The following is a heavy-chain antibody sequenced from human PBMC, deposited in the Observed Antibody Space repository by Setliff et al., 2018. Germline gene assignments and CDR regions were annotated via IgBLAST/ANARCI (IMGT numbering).Heavy chain of an antibody. CDR3: TRSRAPSVVLAADFDF. J-gene: IGHJ4*02. CDR1: GYTFTRHG. CDR2: ISVYNGDT. Sequence: GASVKVSCKASGYTFTRHGISWVRQAPGQGLEWMGWISVYNGDTNYPQRLQGRVTMTTDTSTSTAYMELRSLRSDDTAVYYCTRSRAPSVVLAADFDFWGQGTPVTVSS. D-gene: IGHD2-21*01. V-gene: IGHV1-18*01.